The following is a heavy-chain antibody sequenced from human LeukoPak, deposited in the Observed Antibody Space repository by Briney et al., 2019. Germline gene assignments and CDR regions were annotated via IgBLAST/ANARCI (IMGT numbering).Heavy chain of an antibody. CDR1: GGSIRSYY. J-gene: IGHJ4*02. Sequence: SETLSLTCTVSGGSIRSYYWSWIRQPAGKGLEWIGRIYTSGSTNYNPSLKSRVTMSVDTSKNQFSLKLSSVTAADTAVYYCARDSDSSGYYSISFDYWGQGTLVTVSS. D-gene: IGHD3-22*01. V-gene: IGHV4-4*07. CDR3: ARDSDSSGYYSISFDY. CDR2: IYTSGST.